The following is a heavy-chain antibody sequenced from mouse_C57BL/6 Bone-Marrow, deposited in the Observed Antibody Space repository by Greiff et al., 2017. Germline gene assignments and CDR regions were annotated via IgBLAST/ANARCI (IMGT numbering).Heavy chain of an antibody. CDR2: IYPSDSET. CDR1: GYTFTSYW. V-gene: IGHV1-61*01. Sequence: QVQLQQSGAELVRPGSSVKLSCKASGYTFTSYWMDWVKQRPGQGLEWIGNIYPSDSETHYNQKFKDKATLTVDKSSSTAYMQLSSLTSEDSAVYYGVNVGSTDVGFPYWGQGTLVTVSA. CDR3: VNVGSTDVGFPY. D-gene: IGHD1-1*01. J-gene: IGHJ3*01.